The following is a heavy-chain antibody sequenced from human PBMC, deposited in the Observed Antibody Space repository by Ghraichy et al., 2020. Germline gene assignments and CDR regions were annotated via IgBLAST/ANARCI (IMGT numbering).Heavy chain of an antibody. Sequence: GSLRLSCAASGFTFSSYAMSWVRQAPGKGLEWVSAISGSGGSTYYADSVKGRFTISRDNSKNTLYLQMNSLRAEDTAVYYCAKDSYYYYDSSGYYDYWGQGTLVTVSS. CDR3: AKDSYYYYDSSGYYDY. CDR2: ISGSGGST. V-gene: IGHV3-23*01. CDR1: GFTFSSYA. D-gene: IGHD3-22*01. J-gene: IGHJ4*02.